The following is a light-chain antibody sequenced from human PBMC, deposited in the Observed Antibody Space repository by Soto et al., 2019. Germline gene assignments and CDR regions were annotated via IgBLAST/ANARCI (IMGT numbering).Light chain of an antibody. CDR1: ERISNN. J-gene: IGKJ4*01. V-gene: IGKV3-15*01. CDR3: QQYNNWPLT. CDR2: GAS. Sequence: EIVMTHSPDTMSVSPWEVATLSCRASERISNNLAWYQQKRGQVPRLLIYGASTRATCIPDRFSGSGYGREFTLTISSLQSEDSSVYYCQQYNNWPLTFGGGTKVDIK.